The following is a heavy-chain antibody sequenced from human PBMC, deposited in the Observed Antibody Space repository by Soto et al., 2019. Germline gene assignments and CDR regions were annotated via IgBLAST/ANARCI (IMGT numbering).Heavy chain of an antibody. V-gene: IGHV3-53*01. Sequence: GGSLRLSCAASTSGFGGSNYMTCVRKAPGKGLEWVSVIYRDGNTYYVDSVKGRFTISRDNSKNTLYLQMNSLRGEDTAVYYCARGRFCMDVRGQGTTVTVSS. J-gene: IGHJ6*02. CDR1: TSGFGGSNY. CDR2: IYRDGNT. CDR3: ARGRFCMDV.